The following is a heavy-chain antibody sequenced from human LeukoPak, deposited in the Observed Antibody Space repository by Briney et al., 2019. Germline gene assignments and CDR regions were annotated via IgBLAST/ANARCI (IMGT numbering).Heavy chain of an antibody. J-gene: IGHJ4*02. V-gene: IGHV5-51*01. CDR2: IYPSDSET. CDR1: EYSFATYW. CDR3: ARPLQGIVGATGFDY. D-gene: IGHD1-26*01. Sequence: GESLKISCQGSEYSFATYWIAWLRQMPGKGLEWMGIIYPSDSETRYSSSFQGQVTISADKSIKTAYLQWSSLKASDTAMYYCARPLQGIVGATGFDYWGQGTLVTVSS.